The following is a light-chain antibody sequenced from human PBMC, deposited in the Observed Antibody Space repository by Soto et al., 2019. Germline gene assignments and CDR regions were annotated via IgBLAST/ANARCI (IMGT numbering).Light chain of an antibody. V-gene: IGKV3-20*01. CDR3: QQDGSSPWT. CDR1: QSVSSRY. J-gene: IGKJ1*01. CDR2: GAA. Sequence: EIVLTQFPGTLSLSPGERATLSCRASQSVSSRYIAWYHQNPGQAPRLLIYGAASRATGIPDRFSGSGSGTDFTLNISRLEPEDFAVYYCQQDGSSPWTFGQGTKV.